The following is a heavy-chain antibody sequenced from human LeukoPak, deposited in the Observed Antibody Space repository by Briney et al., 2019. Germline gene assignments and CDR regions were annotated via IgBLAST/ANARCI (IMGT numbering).Heavy chain of an antibody. CDR1: GFTFSSYA. V-gene: IGHV3-23*01. CDR2: ISGSGGST. CDR3: AKRDYDFWSGYYYFDY. J-gene: IGHJ4*02. D-gene: IGHD3-3*01. Sequence: GGSLRLSCAASGFTFSSYAMSWVRQAPGKGLEWVSAISGSGGSTYYADSVRGRFTISRDNSKNTLYLQMNILRAEDTAVYYCAKRDYDFWSGYYYFDYWGQGTLVTVSS.